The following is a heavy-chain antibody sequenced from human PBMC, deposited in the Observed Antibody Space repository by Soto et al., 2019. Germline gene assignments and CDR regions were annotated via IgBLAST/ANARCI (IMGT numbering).Heavy chain of an antibody. J-gene: IGHJ5*02. D-gene: IGHD2-8*01. CDR3: ARGAPTIVLMVYAIPNWIDP. V-gene: IGHV1-2*04. CDR2: INPNSGGT. Sequence: ASVKVSCKASGYTFTGYYMHWVRQAPGQGLEWMGWINPNSGGTNYAQKFQGWVTMTRDTSISTAYMELSRLRSDDTAVYYCARGAPTIVLMVYAIPNWIDPPGQATLVTVSS. CDR1: GYTFTGYY.